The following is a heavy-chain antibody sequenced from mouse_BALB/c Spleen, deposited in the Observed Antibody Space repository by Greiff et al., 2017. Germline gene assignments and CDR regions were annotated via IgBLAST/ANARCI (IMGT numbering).Heavy chain of an antibody. CDR1: GFNIKDTY. CDR2: IDPANGNT. CDR3: ASSGTGVAKDY. J-gene: IGHJ2*01. V-gene: IGHV14-3*02. Sequence: VQLQQSGAELVKPGASVKLSCTASGFNIKDTYMHWVKQRPEQGLEWIGRIDPANGNTKYDPKFQGKATITASTSSNTAYLQLSSLTSEDTAVYYCASSGTGVAKDYWGQGTTLTVSS. D-gene: IGHD1-1*01.